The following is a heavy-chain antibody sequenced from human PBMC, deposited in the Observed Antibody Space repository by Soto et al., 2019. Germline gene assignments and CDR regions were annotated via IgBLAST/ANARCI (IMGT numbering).Heavy chain of an antibody. CDR2: IYYSGGT. CDR3: TREQSDDNYFDP. CDR1: GAALSSGGYF. J-gene: IGHJ5*02. V-gene: IGHV4-61*08. D-gene: IGHD6-19*01. Sequence: PSETLSLTCTVSGAALSSGGYFYTWVRQPPGKGLECLGYIYYSGGTNYNPSLKSRVTISLDKSKSQFSLRLISVTAADRAVYYWTREQSDDNYFDPWGQGTLVTVSS.